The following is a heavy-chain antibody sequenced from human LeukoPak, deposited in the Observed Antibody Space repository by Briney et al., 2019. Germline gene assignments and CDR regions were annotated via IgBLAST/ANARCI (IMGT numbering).Heavy chain of an antibody. CDR1: GFTFSSYE. CDR2: ISTSGSAI. J-gene: IGHJ5*02. CDR3: ARARRDCSGGSCYPDHNWFDP. Sequence: GGSLRLSCAAPGFTFSSYEMNWVRHAPGEGMDWVSYISTSGSAIYYADSVRGRFTISRDNAKNTLYLQMNSLRAQDTAVYYWARARRDCSGGSCYPDHNWFDPWGQGTLVTVSS. D-gene: IGHD2-15*01. V-gene: IGHV3-48*03.